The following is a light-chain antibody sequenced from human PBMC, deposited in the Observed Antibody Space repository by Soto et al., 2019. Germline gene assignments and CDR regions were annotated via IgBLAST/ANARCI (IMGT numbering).Light chain of an antibody. CDR3: HQYGSSPPYT. J-gene: IGKJ2*01. CDR1: ESVSTN. CDR2: AAS. V-gene: IGKV3-15*01. Sequence: EIEMTQSPATLSLAPGERVTLSCRASESVSTNLAWYQQKAGQAPRLLIYAASTRATGIPARFSGSGSGTEFTLTISSLQSEDFAVYYCHQYGSSPPYTFGQGTKLGIK.